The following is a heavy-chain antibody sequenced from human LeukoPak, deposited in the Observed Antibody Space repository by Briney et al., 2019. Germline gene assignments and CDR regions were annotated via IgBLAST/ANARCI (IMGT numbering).Heavy chain of an antibody. CDR2: IYTSGST. CDR3: ARDRGYGLGY. Sequence: SQTLSLTCTVSGGSISSGSYYWSWIRQPAGKGLEWIGRIYTSGSTNYNPSLKSRVTISVDTSKNRFSLKLSSVTAADTAVYYCARDRGYGLGYWGQGTLVTVSS. J-gene: IGHJ4*02. V-gene: IGHV4-61*02. CDR1: GGSISSGSYY. D-gene: IGHD4-17*01.